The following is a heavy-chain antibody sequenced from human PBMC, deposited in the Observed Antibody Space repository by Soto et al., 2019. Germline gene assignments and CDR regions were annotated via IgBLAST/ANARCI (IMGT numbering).Heavy chain of an antibody. Sequence: QVQLVESGGGVVQPGTSLRLSCAASGFTLGDYGMHWVRQAPGKGLEWVARIWNDGSETFYTDSVKGRFTISRDNSKNTLYLQINGLRAEDTAIYYCARDRSGSADYFDYWGQGTLVTVSS. CDR3: ARDRSGSADYFDY. CDR1: GFTLGDYG. V-gene: IGHV3-33*01. D-gene: IGHD1-26*01. CDR2: IWNDGSET. J-gene: IGHJ4*02.